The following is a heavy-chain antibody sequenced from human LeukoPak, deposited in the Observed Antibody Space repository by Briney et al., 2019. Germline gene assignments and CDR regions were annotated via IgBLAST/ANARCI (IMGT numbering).Heavy chain of an antibody. J-gene: IGHJ6*03. CDR1: GGSISSYY. V-gene: IGHV4-59*12. CDR3: AKGNVVVPAAPYVGRGYYMDV. CDR2: IYYSGST. D-gene: IGHD2-2*01. Sequence: SETLSLTCTVSGGSISSYYWSWIRQPPGKGLESIGYIYYSGSTNYNPSLKSRVTISLDTSKNQFSLKLSSVTAADTAIYYCAKGNVVVPAAPYVGRGYYMDVWGKGTTVTVSS.